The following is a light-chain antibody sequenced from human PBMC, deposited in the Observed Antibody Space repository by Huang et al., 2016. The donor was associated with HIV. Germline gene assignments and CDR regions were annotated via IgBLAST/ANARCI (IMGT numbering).Light chain of an antibody. CDR2: AAS. CDR3: QQSYSAPPT. CDR1: RSISSD. Sequence: DIQMTQSPSSLSAYVGDRVTIACRASRSISSDLNWYQEKPGKAPKLLIYAASSLQSGVPSRFSGSGSGTDFTLTISSLQPEDFASYYCQQSYSAPPTFGGGTKVEIK. J-gene: IGKJ4*01. V-gene: IGKV1-39*01.